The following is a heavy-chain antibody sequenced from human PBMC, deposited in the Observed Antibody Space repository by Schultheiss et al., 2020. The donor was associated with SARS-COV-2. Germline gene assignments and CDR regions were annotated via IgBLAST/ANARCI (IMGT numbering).Heavy chain of an antibody. Sequence: SETLSLTCTVSGGSISSSSYYWGWIRQPPGKGLEWIGSIYYSGSTYYNPSLKSRVTISVDTSKNQFSLKLSSVTAADTAVYYCAREGGWPPYYYYYMDVWGKGTTVTVSS. J-gene: IGHJ6*03. CDR2: IYYSGST. CDR1: GGSISSSSYY. V-gene: IGHV4-39*07. CDR3: AREGGWPPYYYYYMDV. D-gene: IGHD6-19*01.